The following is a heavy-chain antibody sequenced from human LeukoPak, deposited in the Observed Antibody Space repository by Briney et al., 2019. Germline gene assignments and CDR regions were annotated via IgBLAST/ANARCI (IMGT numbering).Heavy chain of an antibody. CDR2: INPNSGGT. D-gene: IGHD6-13*01. Sequence: GGSLRLSCAASGFTFTGYYMHWVRQAPGQGLEWMGWINPNSGGTNYAQKFQGRVTMTRDTSISTAYMELSRLRSDDTAVYYCARVLIAAAGIGAFDIWGQGTMVTVSS. V-gene: IGHV1-2*02. CDR3: ARVLIAAAGIGAFDI. J-gene: IGHJ3*02. CDR1: GFTFTGYY.